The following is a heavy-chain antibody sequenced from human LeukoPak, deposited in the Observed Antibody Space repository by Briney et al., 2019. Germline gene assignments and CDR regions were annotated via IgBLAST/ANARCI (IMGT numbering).Heavy chain of an antibody. Sequence: GRSLRLPCAASGFTFSSYWMSWVRQAPGKGLEWVANIKQDGSEKYHVDSVKGRFTISRDNAKNSLYLQMNSLRAEDTAVYYCARDYGDYFSGPDAFDIWGQGTMVTVSS. V-gene: IGHV3-7*01. D-gene: IGHD4-17*01. CDR2: IKQDGSEK. CDR3: ARDYGDYFSGPDAFDI. CDR1: GFTFSSYW. J-gene: IGHJ3*02.